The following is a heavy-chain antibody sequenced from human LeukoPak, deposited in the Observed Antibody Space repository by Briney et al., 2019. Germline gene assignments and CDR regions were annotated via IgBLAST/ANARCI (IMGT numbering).Heavy chain of an antibody. D-gene: IGHD5-18*01. CDR2: IIPIFGTA. J-gene: IGHJ5*02. V-gene: IGHV1-69*05. CDR1: GGTFSSYA. Sequence: SVKVSCKASGGTFSSYAISWVRQAPGQGLEWMGGIIPIFGTANYAQKFQGRVTITTDESTSTAYMELSSLRSEDTAVYYCARLWIQLWPRSHWFDPWGQGTLVTVSS. CDR3: ARLWIQLWPRSHWFDP.